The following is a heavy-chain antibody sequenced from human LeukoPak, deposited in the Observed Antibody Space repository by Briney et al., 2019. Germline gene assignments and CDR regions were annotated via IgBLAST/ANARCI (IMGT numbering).Heavy chain of an antibody. V-gene: IGHV4-39*07. CDR3: ARDVSHSLRTTVTTNGFDY. CDR1: GGSISSRSDY. J-gene: IGHJ4*02. D-gene: IGHD4-17*01. Sequence: SETLSLTCTVSGGSISSRSDYWDWIRQPPGKGLEWIGSIYYSGSTYYNPSLKSRATISVDTSKNQFSLKLSSVTAADTAVYYCARDVSHSLRTTVTTNGFDYWGQGTLVTVSS. CDR2: IYYSGST.